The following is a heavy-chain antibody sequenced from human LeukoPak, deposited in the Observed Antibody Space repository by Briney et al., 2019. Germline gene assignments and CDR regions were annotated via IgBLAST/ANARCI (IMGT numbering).Heavy chain of an antibody. D-gene: IGHD6-19*01. Sequence: SQTLSLTCAVSGGSISSGGYSWSWIRQPPGKGLEWIGYIYHSGSTYYNPSLKSRVTISVDRSKNQFSLKLSSVTAADTAAYYCARGRGRIAVAGKEFDYWGQGTLVTVSS. J-gene: IGHJ4*02. CDR2: IYHSGST. CDR1: GGSISSGGYS. CDR3: ARGRGRIAVAGKEFDY. V-gene: IGHV4-30-2*01.